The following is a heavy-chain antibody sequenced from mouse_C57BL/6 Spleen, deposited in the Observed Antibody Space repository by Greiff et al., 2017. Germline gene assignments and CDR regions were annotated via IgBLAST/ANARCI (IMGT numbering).Heavy chain of an antibody. CDR3: ERGDSGRAMDY. Sequence: QVQLQQPGAELVKPGASVKLSCKASGYTFTSYWMQWVKQRPGQGLEWIGEIDPSDSYTNYNQKFKGKATLTVDTSSNTDYMQLRSLTSEDSAVYYCERGDSGRAMDYWGQGTSVTVSS. CDR1: GYTFTSYW. CDR2: IDPSDSYT. J-gene: IGHJ4*01. V-gene: IGHV1-50*01. D-gene: IGHD3-3*01.